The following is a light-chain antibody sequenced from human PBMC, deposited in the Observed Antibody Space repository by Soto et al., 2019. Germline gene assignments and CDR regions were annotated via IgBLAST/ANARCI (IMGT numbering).Light chain of an antibody. CDR3: QQSYTIPPT. CDR1: QTISKF. CDR2: DAS. J-gene: IGKJ1*01. Sequence: DIPMTQSPSSLSASVGDRVTITCRASQTISKFLHWYQQKPGKAPKLLVYDASSLQSGVPSRFSGGGSGTDFTLTISSLQPEDFATYYCQQSYTIPPTFGQGTKVEI. V-gene: IGKV1-39*01.